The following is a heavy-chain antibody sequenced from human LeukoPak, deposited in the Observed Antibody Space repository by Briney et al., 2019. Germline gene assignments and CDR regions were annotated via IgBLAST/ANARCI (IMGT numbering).Heavy chain of an antibody. V-gene: IGHV3-53*01. Sequence: GGSLRLSCAASGFTVSDNYMSWVRQAPGKGLEWVSIIYSDGSTYYADSVKGRFTISRDSSRNTLFLQMNRLRPEDAAVYYCAKAPVTTCRGAFCYPFDYWGLGTLVTVSS. CDR2: IYSDGST. CDR3: AKAPVTTCRGAFCYPFDY. CDR1: GFTVSDNY. J-gene: IGHJ4*02. D-gene: IGHD2-15*01.